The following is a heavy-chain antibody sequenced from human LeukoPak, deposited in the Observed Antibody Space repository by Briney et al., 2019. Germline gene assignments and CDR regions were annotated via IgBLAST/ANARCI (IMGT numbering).Heavy chain of an antibody. CDR1: GFTFNTYG. CDR3: AREGATTAFDY. CDR2: IYSGGRA. Sequence: GGSLRLSCAASGFTFNTYGMSWVRQAPGKGLEWVSIIYSGGRAYYAHYAKGRFTISRDIFKNTVYLQMNSLRAEDPAVYYCAREGATTAFDYWGQGTLVTVSS. J-gene: IGHJ4*02. D-gene: IGHD1-26*01. V-gene: IGHV3-53*01.